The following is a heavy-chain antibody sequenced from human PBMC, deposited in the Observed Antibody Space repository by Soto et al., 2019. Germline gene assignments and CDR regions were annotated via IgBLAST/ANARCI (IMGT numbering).Heavy chain of an antibody. D-gene: IGHD3-10*01. CDR3: ARLAMVRGVISSWFDP. CDR2: INHSGST. CDR1: GGSFSGYY. Sequence: QVQLQQWGAGLLKPSETLSLTCAVYGGSFSGYYWSWIRQPPGKGLEWIGEINHSGSTNYNPSLKSRVNISVDTSKNQFSLKLSSVTAADTAVYYCARLAMVRGVISSWFDPWGQGTLVTVSS. V-gene: IGHV4-34*01. J-gene: IGHJ5*02.